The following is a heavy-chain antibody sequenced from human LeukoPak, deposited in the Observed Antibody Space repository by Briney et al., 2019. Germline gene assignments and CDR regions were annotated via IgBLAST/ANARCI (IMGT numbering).Heavy chain of an antibody. Sequence: GASVKVSCKASGYTFTSYGISWVRQAPGQGLEWMGWISAYNGNTNYAQKLQGRVTMTTDTSTSTAYMELRSLRSDDTAVYYCATGDRVDILTGYYHWGQGTLVTVSS. J-gene: IGHJ5*02. D-gene: IGHD3-9*01. CDR1: GYTFTSYG. V-gene: IGHV1-18*01. CDR3: ATGDRVDILTGYYH. CDR2: ISAYNGNT.